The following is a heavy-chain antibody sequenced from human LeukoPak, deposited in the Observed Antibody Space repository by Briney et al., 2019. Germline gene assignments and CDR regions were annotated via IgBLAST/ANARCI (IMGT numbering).Heavy chain of an antibody. Sequence: GGSLRLSCAASGFTVSSNSMTWVRQAPGKGLEWVSIIYSGDNTYYAGSVEGRFTISRDNAKNSLYLQMNSLRAEDTAVYYCARDGYGSGSYYPYYYYGMDVWGQGTTVTVSS. D-gene: IGHD3-10*01. J-gene: IGHJ6*02. CDR2: IYSGDNT. CDR3: ARDGYGSGSYYPYYYYGMDV. V-gene: IGHV3-53*01. CDR1: GFTVSSNS.